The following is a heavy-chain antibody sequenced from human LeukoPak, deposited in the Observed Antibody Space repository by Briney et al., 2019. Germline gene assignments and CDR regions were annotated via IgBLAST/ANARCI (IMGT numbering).Heavy chain of an antibody. CDR2: ISGSGGST. J-gene: IGHJ4*02. Sequence: PGGSLRLCCAASGFTFSSYAMSWVRQAPGKGLEWVSAISGSGGSTYYADSVKGRFTISRDNSKNSLYLQMNSLRAEDTAVYYCASSGIVVLGATYGSAFDYWGQGTLVTVSS. V-gene: IGHV3-23*01. CDR1: GFTFSSYA. CDR3: ASSGIVVLGATYGSAFDY. D-gene: IGHD2-15*01.